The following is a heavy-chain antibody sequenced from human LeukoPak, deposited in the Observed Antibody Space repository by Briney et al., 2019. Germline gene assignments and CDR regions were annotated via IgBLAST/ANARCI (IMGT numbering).Heavy chain of an antibody. D-gene: IGHD6-19*01. CDR3: ARDGSSSGWDFDY. CDR2: IKQDGSEK. J-gene: IGHJ4*02. V-gene: IGHV3-7*01. CDR1: GFTFSSYW. Sequence: GGSLRLSCAASGFTFSSYWMSWVRQAPGKGLEWVANIKQDGSEKYYVDSVKGRFTISRDNAKNSLYLQMNSLRAEDTAVYYCARDGSSSGWDFDYWGQGTLVTVSS.